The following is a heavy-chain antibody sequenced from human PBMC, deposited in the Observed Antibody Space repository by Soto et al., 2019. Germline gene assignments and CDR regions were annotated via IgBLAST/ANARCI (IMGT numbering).Heavy chain of an antibody. J-gene: IGHJ4*02. CDR2: ISSSGSTI. CDR3: ARKSDIVLMVYAYLDY. CDR1: GFTFSDYY. D-gene: IGHD2-8*01. V-gene: IGHV3-11*01. Sequence: GGSLRLSCAASGFTFSDYYMSWIRQAPGKGLEWVSYISSSGSTIYYADSVKGRFTISRDNAKNSLYLQMNSLRAEDTAVYYCARKSDIVLMVYAYLDYWGQGTLVTVSS.